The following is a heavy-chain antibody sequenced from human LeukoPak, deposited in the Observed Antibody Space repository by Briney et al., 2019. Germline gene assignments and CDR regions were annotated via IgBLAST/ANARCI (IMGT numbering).Heavy chain of an antibody. Sequence: PGGSLRLSCAASGFTFSSYAMSWVRQAPGKGLEWVSAISGSGGSTYYADSVKGRFTISRDNSKNTLYLQTNSLRAEDTAVYYCAKDSSRSVWGSYGDYWGQGTLVTVSS. D-gene: IGHD3-16*01. CDR1: GFTFSSYA. V-gene: IGHV3-23*01. CDR2: ISGSGGST. CDR3: AKDSSRSVWGSYGDY. J-gene: IGHJ4*02.